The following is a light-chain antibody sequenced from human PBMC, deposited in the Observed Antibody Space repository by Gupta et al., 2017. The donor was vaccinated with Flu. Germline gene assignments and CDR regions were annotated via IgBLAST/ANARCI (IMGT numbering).Light chain of an antibody. Sequence: DIQMTQSPSTLPASVGDRVTITCRASQSIISWLAWFQQKPGRTPSLLIYKASSLESGVPSRFSGSGSGTEFTLTISSLQPDDSATYYCQQYQTESGTFGQGTKVEIK. V-gene: IGKV1-5*03. CDR2: KAS. CDR3: QQYQTESGT. J-gene: IGKJ1*01. CDR1: QSIISW.